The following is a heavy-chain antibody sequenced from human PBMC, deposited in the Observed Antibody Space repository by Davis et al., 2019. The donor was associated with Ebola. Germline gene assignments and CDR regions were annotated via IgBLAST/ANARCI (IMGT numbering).Heavy chain of an antibody. CDR2: IYYSGTT. D-gene: IGHD2-2*01. CDR3: ARHNFPARLLFNSLWFDP. Sequence: SETLSLTCTVSGGSISSSSYKWGWIRQPPGKGLEWIGSIYYSGTTYYNASLKSRVTISVDTSKNQFSLKLSSVTAADTAVYYCARHNFPARLLFNSLWFDPWGQGTLVTVSS. CDR1: GGSISSSSYK. J-gene: IGHJ5*02. V-gene: IGHV4-39*01.